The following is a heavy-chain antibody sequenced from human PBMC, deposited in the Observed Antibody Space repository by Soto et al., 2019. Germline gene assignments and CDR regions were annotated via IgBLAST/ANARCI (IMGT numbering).Heavy chain of an antibody. CDR3: AGGSDYDD. CDR2: IAHDGHT. CDR1: GGSIITNFL. Sequence: PXETLSLTCDVSGGSIITNFLWTWVRQFPGRGLEWIGEIAHDGHTNYNPSLSGRVTMSVDLSNSQFSLNVASVNAADTAVYFCAGGSDYDDWGQGTLVTVSS. D-gene: IGHD1-26*01. J-gene: IGHJ4*02. V-gene: IGHV4-4*01.